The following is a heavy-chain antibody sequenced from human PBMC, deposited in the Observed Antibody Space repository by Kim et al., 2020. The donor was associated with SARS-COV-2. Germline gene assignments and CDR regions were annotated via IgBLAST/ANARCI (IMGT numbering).Heavy chain of an antibody. V-gene: IGHV3-30*18. D-gene: IGHD6-6*01. CDR1: GFTFSSYG. CDR3: AKDPGSSSSINWGYYYYG. J-gene: IGHJ6*01. Sequence: GGSLRLSCAASGFTFSSYGMHWVRQAPGKGLEWVAVISYDGSNKYYADSVKGRFTISRDNSKNTLYLQMNSLRAEDTAVYYCAKDPGSSSSINWGYYYYG. CDR2: ISYDGSNK.